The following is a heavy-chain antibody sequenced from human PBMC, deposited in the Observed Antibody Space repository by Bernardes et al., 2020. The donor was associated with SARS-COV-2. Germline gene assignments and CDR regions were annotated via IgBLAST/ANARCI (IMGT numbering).Heavy chain of an antibody. V-gene: IGHV3-13*01. J-gene: IGHJ4*02. CDR1: GFTFSNYD. Sequence: VGSLRLSCAASGFTFSNYDMHWVRQAAGQGLEWVSTIGVPGDTYYPHSVKGRFTISRDNAKNSLFLQMSSLTAGDTAVYYCVIRTTSFDFWGQGTLVTVSS. D-gene: IGHD2-21*01. CDR3: VIRTTSFDF. CDR2: IGVPGDT.